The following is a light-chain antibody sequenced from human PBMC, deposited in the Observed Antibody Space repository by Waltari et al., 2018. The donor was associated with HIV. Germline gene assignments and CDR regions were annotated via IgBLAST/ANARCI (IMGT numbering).Light chain of an antibody. Sequence: QTALTQPPSASGSPGQSVSIACLGTSRDDGGTNYGIWYQQHPGKAPKTMNHEVTGPPSGVPALFFGSTSGTTAFLTVSGLQAEDAADYYCSSYADSNKVLFGGGTKLTVL. CDR3: SSYADSNKVL. V-gene: IGLV2-8*01. CDR2: EVT. J-gene: IGLJ3*02. CDR1: SRDDGGTNY.